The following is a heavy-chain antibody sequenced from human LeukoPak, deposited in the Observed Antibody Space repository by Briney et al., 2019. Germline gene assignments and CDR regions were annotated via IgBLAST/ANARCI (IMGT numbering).Heavy chain of an antibody. CDR1: GFTFSTYA. V-gene: IGHV3-23*01. J-gene: IGHJ4*02. D-gene: IGHD5-12*01. CDR3: AREKSGYDFFDY. CDR2: LSGSGDST. Sequence: GGSLRLSCAASGFTFSTYAMSWVRQAPGKGLEWVSALSGSGDSTYYADSVKGRFTISRDNSKNTLYLQMNSLRAEDTAVYYCAREKSGYDFFDYWGQGTLVTVSS.